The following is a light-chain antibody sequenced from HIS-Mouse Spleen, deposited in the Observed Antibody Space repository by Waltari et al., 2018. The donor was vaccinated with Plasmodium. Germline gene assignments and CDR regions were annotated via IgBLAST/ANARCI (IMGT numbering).Light chain of an antibody. CDR2: DAS. V-gene: IGKV3-11*01. CDR3: QPRSNWPLT. J-gene: IGKJ4*01. CDR1: QSVSSY. Sequence: ELVLTQSPATLSLSPGERATLSCRASQSVSSYLAWYQQKPGQAPRLLIYDASNSATGIPARFSGSGSGTDFTLTSSSLEPEDFAVYYCQPRSNWPLTFGGGTKVEIK.